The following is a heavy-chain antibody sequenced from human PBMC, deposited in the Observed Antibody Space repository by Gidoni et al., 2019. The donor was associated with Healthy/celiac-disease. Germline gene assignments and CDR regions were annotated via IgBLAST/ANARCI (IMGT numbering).Heavy chain of an antibody. Sequence: QVQLVQSGAEVKKPGSSVKVSCKASGGTFSSYAISWVRQAPGQGLEWMGGIIPIFGTANYAQKFQGRVTITADKSTSTAYMELSSLRSEDTAVYYCARDGYYYDSSGYINTDWYFDLWGRGTLVTVSS. CDR2: IIPIFGTA. V-gene: IGHV1-69*06. J-gene: IGHJ2*01. CDR1: GGTFSSYA. D-gene: IGHD3-22*01. CDR3: ARDGYYYDSSGYINTDWYFDL.